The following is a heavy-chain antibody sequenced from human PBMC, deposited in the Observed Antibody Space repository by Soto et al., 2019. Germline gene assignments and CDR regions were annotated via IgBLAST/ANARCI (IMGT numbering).Heavy chain of an antibody. D-gene: IGHD3-10*01. CDR2: LDGAGGST. Sequence: GSLRVSCLASGFTFSDYAMTWVRHVPGTGLEWVASLDGAGGSTYYADSVRGRFTISRDNSQNTLFLQMKRLTVDDTAIYYCAAPRDEYGSGVSWFTYGMDIWGQGTTVTVSS. V-gene: IGHV3-23*01. CDR3: AAPRDEYGSGVSWFTYGMDI. J-gene: IGHJ6*02. CDR1: GFTFSDYA.